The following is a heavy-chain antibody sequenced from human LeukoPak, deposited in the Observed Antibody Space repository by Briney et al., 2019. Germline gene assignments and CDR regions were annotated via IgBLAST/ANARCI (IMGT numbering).Heavy chain of an antibody. CDR3: ARDGWVVAATNDALDI. CDR2: IKQDGSEK. V-gene: IGHV3-7*01. J-gene: IGHJ3*02. Sequence: GGSLRLSCAASGFTFSSYWMSWVRQAPGKGLEWVANIKQDGSEKYYVDSVKGRFTISRDNAKNSLYLQMNSLRAEDTAVYYCARDGWVVAATNDALDIWGQGTMVTVSS. CDR1: GFTFSSYW. D-gene: IGHD2-15*01.